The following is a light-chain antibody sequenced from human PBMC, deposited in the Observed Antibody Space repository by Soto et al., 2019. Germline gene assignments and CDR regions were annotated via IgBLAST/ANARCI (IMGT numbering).Light chain of an antibody. J-gene: IGKJ2*01. CDR1: QNISDS. CDR3: QRSWT. V-gene: IGKV1-39*01. CDR2: AAS. Sequence: DIQMTQSPSSLSASVGDRVTITCRASQNISDSLNWYQHKPGQAPKLLIYAASSLQSGVPSRFSGSGSETDFPLTSSSLQPEDFASYFCQRSWTVGQGTKWE.